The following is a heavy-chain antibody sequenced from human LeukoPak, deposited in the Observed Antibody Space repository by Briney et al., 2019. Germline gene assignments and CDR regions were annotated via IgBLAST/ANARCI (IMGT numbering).Heavy chain of an antibody. Sequence: SETLSLTCTVSGGSISSYYWSWIRQPPGKGLEWIGYIYYSGSTNYNPSLKSRVTISVDTSKNQFSLKLSSVTAADTAVYYCARYRIAAAGTSSYYYGMDVWGQGTTVTVSS. CDR1: GGSISSYY. V-gene: IGHV4-59*01. CDR3: ARYRIAAAGTSSYYYGMDV. D-gene: IGHD6-13*01. CDR2: IYYSGST. J-gene: IGHJ6*02.